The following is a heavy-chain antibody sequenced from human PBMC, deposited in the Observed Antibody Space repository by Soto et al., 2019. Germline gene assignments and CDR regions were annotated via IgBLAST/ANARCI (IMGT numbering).Heavy chain of an antibody. D-gene: IGHD2-15*01. CDR2: IYYSGNT. J-gene: IGHJ4*02. V-gene: IGHV4-31*03. CDR1: GGSISSGDYY. Sequence: SETLSLTCTVSGGSISSGDYYWTWIRQHPGKGLEWIGYIYYSGNTYYNPSLKSRLTISVDTSKNQFSLKLSSVTAADTAMYYCARGLVGRGFDYLGQGTLVTGSS. CDR3: ARGLVGRGFDY.